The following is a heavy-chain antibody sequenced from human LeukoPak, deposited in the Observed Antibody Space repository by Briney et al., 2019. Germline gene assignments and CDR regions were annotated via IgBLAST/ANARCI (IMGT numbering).Heavy chain of an antibody. CDR3: AKDMLAVAGPFDY. Sequence: GGSLRLSCAASGFTFDDYAMHWVRQAPGKGLEWVSGISWNSGSIGYADSVKGRFTISRDNAKNSLYLQMNSLRAEDTALYYCAKDMLAVAGPFDYWGQGTLVTVSS. D-gene: IGHD6-19*01. J-gene: IGHJ4*02. CDR2: ISWNSGSI. CDR1: GFTFDDYA. V-gene: IGHV3-9*01.